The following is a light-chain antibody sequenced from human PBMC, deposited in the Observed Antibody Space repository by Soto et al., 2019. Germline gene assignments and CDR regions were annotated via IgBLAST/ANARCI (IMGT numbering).Light chain of an antibody. Sequence: EIVLTQSPATLSLSPGERATLSCGASQRVASNYLSWYQQKPGLAPRLLIYDLSIRAGGIPGRFSGSGSGTDFTLTSSRLDADDFVVYFYQQYGRSPRTFGQGTKVEIK. CDR1: QRVASNY. J-gene: IGKJ1*01. CDR3: QQYGRSPRT. CDR2: DLS. V-gene: IGKV3D-20*01.